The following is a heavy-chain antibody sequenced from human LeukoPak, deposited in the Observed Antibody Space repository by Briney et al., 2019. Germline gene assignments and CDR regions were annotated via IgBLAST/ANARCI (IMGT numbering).Heavy chain of an antibody. CDR1: GFTFSSYA. D-gene: IGHD3-22*01. CDR2: ISGSGGST. V-gene: IGHV3-23*01. CDR3: ARTPWGSYYDSSGSELRVY. J-gene: IGHJ4*02. Sequence: GGSLRLSCAASGFTFSSYAMSWVRQAPGKGLEWVSAISGSGGSTYYADSVKGRFTISRDNSKNTLYLQMNSLRAEDTAVYYCARTPWGSYYDSSGSELRVYWGQGTLVTVSS.